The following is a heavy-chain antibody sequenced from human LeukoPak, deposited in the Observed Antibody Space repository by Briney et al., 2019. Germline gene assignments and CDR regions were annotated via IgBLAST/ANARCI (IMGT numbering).Heavy chain of an antibody. J-gene: IGHJ4*02. Sequence: GGSLRLSCAASGFTFSSHSMNWVRQAPGKGLEWVSYISSSSSTIYYADSVKGRFTISRDHAKNSLYLQMNSLRAEDTAVYYCARGAYYYEDWGQGTLVTVSS. CDR3: ARGAYYYED. CDR2: ISSSSSTI. CDR1: GFTFSSHS. V-gene: IGHV3-48*01. D-gene: IGHD3-22*01.